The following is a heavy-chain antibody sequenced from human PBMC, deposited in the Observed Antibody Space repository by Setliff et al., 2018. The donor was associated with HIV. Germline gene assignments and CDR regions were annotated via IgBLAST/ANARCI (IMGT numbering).Heavy chain of an antibody. Sequence: SVKVSCKASGYTFSNYDINWVRQAAGQGLEWMGGIIPIFSTSNYAQRFQGRVTITADESTSTAYMELYNLRSEDTAMYYCTRGRGIIGALVYWGQETLVTVSS. D-gene: IGHD2-21*01. CDR2: IIPIFSTS. V-gene: IGHV1-69*13. CDR3: TRGRGIIGALVY. CDR1: GYTFSNYD. J-gene: IGHJ4*02.